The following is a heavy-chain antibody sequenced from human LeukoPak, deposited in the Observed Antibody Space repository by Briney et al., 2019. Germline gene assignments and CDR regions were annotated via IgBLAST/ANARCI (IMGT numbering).Heavy chain of an antibody. CDR2: ISSGGSDT. J-gene: IGHJ4*02. V-gene: IGHV3-11*06. CDR1: GFTFSDYY. D-gene: IGHD2-2*01. CDR3: ARDEYLWVVIQLGLFDY. Sequence: KPGGSLRLSCAASGFTFSDYYMSWIRQAPGKGLEWFSYISSGGSDTNYADSVKGRFSVSRDNPKNSLYLQMNSLRAEDTAVYYCARDEYLWVVIQLGLFDYWGQGTLVTVSS.